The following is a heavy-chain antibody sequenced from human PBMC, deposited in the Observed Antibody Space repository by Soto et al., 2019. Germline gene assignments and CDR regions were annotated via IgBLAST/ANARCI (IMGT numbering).Heavy chain of an antibody. D-gene: IGHD2-15*01. V-gene: IGHV1-69*06. CDR3: ARYWSAGTLYGAFDI. CDR1: GGTFSDFT. J-gene: IGHJ3*02. Sequence: QVQLVQSGSEVKKPGSSVKVSYKASGGTFSDFTLSWLRQAPGRGLEWMGGIIPMIGATNNAQKLKGRLTITADKSTGTVYMELNSLRSDDTAVYYCARYWSAGTLYGAFDIWGQGTEVTVSP. CDR2: IIPMIGAT.